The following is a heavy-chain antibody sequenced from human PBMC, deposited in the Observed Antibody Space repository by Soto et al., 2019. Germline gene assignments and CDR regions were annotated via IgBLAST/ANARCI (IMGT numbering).Heavy chain of an antibody. V-gene: IGHV4-59*04. CDR2: IYCLGNV. J-gene: IGHJ4*02. D-gene: IGHD3-10*01. CDR3: ARHAPGPTFFDY. CDR1: GGSLTNYY. Sequence: PSETLSLTCNVSGGSLTNYYWDWIRQAPGKGVEWIGNIYCLGNVHYHPSLTRRVTMSIDMSKNQFSLEVRFVTAADTATYFWARHAPGPTFFDYWGQGALVTVSS.